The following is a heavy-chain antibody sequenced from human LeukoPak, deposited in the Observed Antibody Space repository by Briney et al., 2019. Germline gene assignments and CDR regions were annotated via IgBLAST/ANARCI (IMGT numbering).Heavy chain of an antibody. CDR3: ARDSRENYYGWDPQGY. Sequence: GGSLRLSCAASGFTFSSNWMNWVRQAPGKGLEWVANIKQDGSEKYYVDSVKGRFTISRNNAKNSLYLQMNSLRAEDTAVYYCARDSRENYYGWDPQGYWGQGTLVTVSS. CDR2: IKQDGSEK. V-gene: IGHV3-7*01. CDR1: GFTFSSNW. J-gene: IGHJ4*02. D-gene: IGHD1-26*01.